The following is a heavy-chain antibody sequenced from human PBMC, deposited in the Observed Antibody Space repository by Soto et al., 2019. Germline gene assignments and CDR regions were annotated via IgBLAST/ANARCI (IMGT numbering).Heavy chain of an antibody. Sequence: SETLSLTCAVYGGSFSGYYWSWIRQPPGKGLEWIGEINHSGSTNYNPSLKSRVTISVDTSKNQFSLKLSSVTAADTAVYYCARQTYYYDSSGYYGGRYFDYCGQGTLVTVSS. CDR1: GGSFSGYY. J-gene: IGHJ4*02. D-gene: IGHD3-22*01. CDR2: INHSGST. CDR3: ARQTYYYDSSGYYGGRYFDY. V-gene: IGHV4-34*01.